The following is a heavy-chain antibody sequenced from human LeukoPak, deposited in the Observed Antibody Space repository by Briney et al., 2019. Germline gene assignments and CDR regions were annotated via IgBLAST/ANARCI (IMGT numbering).Heavy chain of an antibody. J-gene: IGHJ4*02. CDR2: VYYTGST. CDR1: GGSVNNYY. V-gene: IGHV4-59*02. Sequence: LETLSLTCTVSGGSVNNYYWFWIRQFPGKGLEYIGYVYYTGSTDYNPSLESRVTISVDTSKNQFSLKLRSVTAADTATYYCARQKKGLQRVDTGFDSWGQGTLVIVSS. CDR3: ARQKKGLQRVDTGFDS. D-gene: IGHD2-15*01.